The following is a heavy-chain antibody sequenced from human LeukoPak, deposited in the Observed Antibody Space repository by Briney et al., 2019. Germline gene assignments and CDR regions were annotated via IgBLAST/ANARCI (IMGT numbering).Heavy chain of an antibody. CDR2: IYYSGST. J-gene: IGHJ3*02. Sequence: PSETLSLTCTVSGGSISSGDYYWSWIRQPPGKGLEWIGYIYYSGSTYYNPSLKSRVTISVDTSKNQFSLKLSSVTAADTAVYYCARSRITMIVVAGNAFDIWGQGTMVTVSS. V-gene: IGHV4-30-4*01. CDR1: GGSISSGDYY. D-gene: IGHD3-22*01. CDR3: ARSRITMIVVAGNAFDI.